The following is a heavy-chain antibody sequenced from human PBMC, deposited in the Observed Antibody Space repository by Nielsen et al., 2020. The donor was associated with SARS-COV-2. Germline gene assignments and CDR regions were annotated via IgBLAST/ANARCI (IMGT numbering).Heavy chain of an antibody. J-gene: IGHJ6*02. CDR2: ISAYNGNT. CDR3: ARAMVRGVTIGYYGMDV. Sequence: ASVKVSCKASGYTFTSYGISWVRQAPGQGLEWMGWISAYNGNTNYAQKFQGWVTMTRDTSISTAYMELSRLRSDDTAVYYCARAMVRGVTIGYYGMDVWGQGTTVTVSS. D-gene: IGHD3-10*01. V-gene: IGHV1-18*01. CDR1: GYTFTSYG.